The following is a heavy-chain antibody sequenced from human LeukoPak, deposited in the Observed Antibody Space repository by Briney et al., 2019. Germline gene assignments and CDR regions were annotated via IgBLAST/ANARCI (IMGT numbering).Heavy chain of an antibody. Sequence: ASVKVSCKASGYTFSSYGITWVRQAPGQGLEWMGWISAYNANTNYAQKFQGRVTITADKSTSTAYMELSSLRAEDTAVYYCAWSRPYYYDSSGYYDAFDIWGQGTMVTVSS. D-gene: IGHD3-22*01. CDR1: GYTFSSYG. CDR3: AWSRPYYYDSSGYYDAFDI. J-gene: IGHJ3*02. CDR2: ISAYNANT. V-gene: IGHV1-18*01.